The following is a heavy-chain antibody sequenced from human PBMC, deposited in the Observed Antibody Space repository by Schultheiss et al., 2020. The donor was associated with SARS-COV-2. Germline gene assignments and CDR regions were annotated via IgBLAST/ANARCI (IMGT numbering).Heavy chain of an antibody. CDR1: GFTFSSYA. D-gene: IGHD1-26*01. CDR3: TNSGSESDY. CDR2: ISGSGGST. Sequence: GGSLRLSCAASGFTFSSYAMSWVRQAPGKGLEWVSAISGSGGSTYYADSVKGRFTISRDNSKNTLYLQMNSLKTEDTAVYYCTNSGSESDYWGQGTLVTVSS. V-gene: IGHV3-23*01. J-gene: IGHJ4*02.